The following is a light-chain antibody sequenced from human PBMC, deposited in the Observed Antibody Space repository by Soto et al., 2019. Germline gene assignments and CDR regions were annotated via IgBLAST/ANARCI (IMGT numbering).Light chain of an antibody. Sequence: MTQSPATLSVSPGERATLSCRASQSVNNNLAWYQQKPGQAPRLLILGASTRATGIPARFSGSGSGTEFNLTISSLQSEDFAVYYCQQSNNGPPWTFGQGTNVDIK. CDR2: GAS. CDR3: QQSNNGPPWT. J-gene: IGKJ1*01. V-gene: IGKV3-15*01. CDR1: QSVNNN.